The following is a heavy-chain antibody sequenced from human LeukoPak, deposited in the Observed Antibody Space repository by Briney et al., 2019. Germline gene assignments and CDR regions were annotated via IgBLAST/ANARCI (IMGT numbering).Heavy chain of an antibody. CDR3: ASNTRVLRYFDWFPDWFDP. Sequence: PSETLSLTCTVSGGSISSSSYYWGWIRQPPGKGLEWIGSIYYSGSTYYNLSLKSRVTISVDTSKNQFSLKLSSVTAADTAVYYCASNTRVLRYFDWFPDWFDPWGQGTLVTVSS. J-gene: IGHJ5*02. V-gene: IGHV4-39*01. CDR1: GGSISSSSYY. CDR2: IYYSGST. D-gene: IGHD3-9*01.